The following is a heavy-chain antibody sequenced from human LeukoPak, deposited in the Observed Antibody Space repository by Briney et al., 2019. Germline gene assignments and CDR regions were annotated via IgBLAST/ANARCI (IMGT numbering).Heavy chain of an antibody. CDR1: GGSITTGGHY. D-gene: IGHD1-26*01. CDR3: ARGPSGSFPADY. Sequence: SETLSLTCTVSGGSITTGGHYWAWIRQPAGKGLEWIGRIYTSGSTNYNPSLKSRVTMSVDTSKNQFSLKLSSVTAADTAVYYCARGPSGSFPADYWGQGTLVTVSS. J-gene: IGHJ4*02. V-gene: IGHV4-61*02. CDR2: IYTSGST.